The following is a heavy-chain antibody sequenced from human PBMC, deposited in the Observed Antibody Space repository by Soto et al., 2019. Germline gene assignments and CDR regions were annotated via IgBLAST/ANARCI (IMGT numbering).Heavy chain of an antibody. CDR2: IYHSGST. Sequence: SETLSLTCAVSGGSISSSNWWSWVRQPPGKGLEWIGEIYHSGSTNYNPSLKSRATISVDKSKNQFSLKLSSVTAADTAVYYCARRVSGWYHTTFDYWGQGTLVT. V-gene: IGHV4-4*02. J-gene: IGHJ4*02. CDR3: ARRVSGWYHTTFDY. D-gene: IGHD6-19*01. CDR1: GGSISSSNW.